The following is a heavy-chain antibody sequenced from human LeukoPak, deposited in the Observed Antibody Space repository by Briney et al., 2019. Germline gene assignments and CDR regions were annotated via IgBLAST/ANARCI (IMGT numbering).Heavy chain of an antibody. CDR2: ISGSGISS. CDR1: GFTFNNYG. Sequence: GGSLRLSCAASGFTFNNYGMIWVRQAPGKGLEWVSAISGSGISSYYADSVKGRFTISRDNAKNTLYLQMNSLRAEDTAVYYCARGVLDYWGQGTLVTVSS. J-gene: IGHJ4*02. V-gene: IGHV3-23*01. D-gene: IGHD3-3*01. CDR3: ARGVLDY.